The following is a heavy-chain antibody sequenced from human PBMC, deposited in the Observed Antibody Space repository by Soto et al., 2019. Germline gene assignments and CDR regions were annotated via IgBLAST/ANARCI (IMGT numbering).Heavy chain of an antibody. J-gene: IGHJ3*02. Sequence: GGSLGLSCAASGVTFSSYAMSWVRQAPGKGLEWVSAISGSGGNTYYADSVKGRFTISRDNAKNTLYLQMNSLRAEDTAVYYCARQGHAFDIWGQGTMVTVSS. CDR3: ARQGHAFDI. V-gene: IGHV3-23*01. CDR2: ISGSGGNT. CDR1: GVTFSSYA.